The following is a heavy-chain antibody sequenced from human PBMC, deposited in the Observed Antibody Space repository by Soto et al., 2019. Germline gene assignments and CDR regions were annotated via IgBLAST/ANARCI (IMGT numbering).Heavy chain of an antibody. J-gene: IGHJ4*02. CDR3: ARGSPRMGALPTY. V-gene: IGHV1-2*02. Sequence: QVQVVQSGAEVKKPGASVKVSCKASGYTFTGYYMHWVRQAPGQGLEWMGWIIPNNGGTKYAQKFQDRVTLTRDTSITTAYMELTRLKSDDTALYYCARGSPRMGALPTYWGQGTLLTVSS. CDR2: IIPNNGGT. D-gene: IGHD1-26*01. CDR1: GYTFTGYY.